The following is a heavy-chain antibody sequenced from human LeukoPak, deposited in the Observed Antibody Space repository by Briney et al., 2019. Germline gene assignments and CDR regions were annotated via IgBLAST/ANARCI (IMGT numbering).Heavy chain of an antibody. D-gene: IGHD3-10*01. CDR3: ATDTLYGSGNAFDI. CDR1: GGTFSSYA. V-gene: IGHV1-24*01. CDR2: FDPEDGET. Sequence: ASVKVSCKASGGTFSSYAISWVRQAPGQGLEWKGGFDPEDGETIYAQKFQGRVTMTEDTSTDTAYMELSSLRSEDTAVYYCATDTLYGSGNAFDIWGQGTMVTVSS. J-gene: IGHJ3*02.